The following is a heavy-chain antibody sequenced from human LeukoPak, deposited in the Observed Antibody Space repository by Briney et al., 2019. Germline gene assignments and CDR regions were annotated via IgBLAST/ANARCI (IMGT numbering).Heavy chain of an antibody. Sequence: GGSLRLSCAASGFIFSSYSMNWVRQAPGKGLEWVSSISTSSTYIYYADSVKGRFTTSRDNAKNSLSLQMNSLRAEDTAVYYCARDHSESSGSSNWFDPWGQGTLVTVSS. CDR2: ISTSSTYI. D-gene: IGHD3-22*01. CDR3: ARDHSESSGSSNWFDP. CDR1: GFIFSSYS. V-gene: IGHV3-21*01. J-gene: IGHJ5*02.